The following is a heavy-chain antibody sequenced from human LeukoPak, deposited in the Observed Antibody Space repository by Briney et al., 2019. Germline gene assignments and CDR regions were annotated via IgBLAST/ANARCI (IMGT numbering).Heavy chain of an antibody. D-gene: IGHD3-10*01. CDR3: ARVRRDYYGSGSSYYYYGMDV. Sequence: PGGSLRLSCAASGFTFSSYEMNWVRQAPGKGLEWVSYISSSGSTIYYADSVKGRFTISRDNAKNSLYLQMNSLRAEDTAVYCCARVRRDYYGSGSSYYYYGMDVWGQGTTVTVSS. V-gene: IGHV3-48*03. CDR1: GFTFSSYE. CDR2: ISSSGSTI. J-gene: IGHJ6*02.